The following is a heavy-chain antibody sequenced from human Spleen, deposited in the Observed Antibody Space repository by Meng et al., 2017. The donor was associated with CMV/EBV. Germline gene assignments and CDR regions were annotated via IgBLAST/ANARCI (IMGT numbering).Heavy chain of an antibody. CDR1: GYTFRSYG. Sequence: ASVTVSCKASGYTFRSYGICWVRQVPGQGLEWMGRITTHNGNTNYAQNLQGRVTMTTDTSTSTVYMELRSLRSDDTAVYFCARKGYDALTGYYSFDYWGQGTLVTVSS. D-gene: IGHD3-9*01. V-gene: IGHV1-18*01. CDR3: ARKGYDALTGYYSFDY. J-gene: IGHJ4*02. CDR2: ITTHNGNT.